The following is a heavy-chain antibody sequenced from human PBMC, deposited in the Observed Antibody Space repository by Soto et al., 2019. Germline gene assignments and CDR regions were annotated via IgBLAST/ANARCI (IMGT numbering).Heavy chain of an antibody. V-gene: IGHV1-69*01. CDR2: IIPIFGTA. Sequence: ASVKVSCKASGGTFSSYAISWVRQAPGQGLEWMGGIIPIFGTANYAQKFQGRVTITADESTSTAYMELSSLRSEDTAVYYCARDADCDRSGAADYYGMDFWGQGTTVTVSS. CDR1: GGTFSSYA. CDR3: ARDADCDRSGAADYYGMDF. D-gene: IGHD3-22*01. J-gene: IGHJ6*02.